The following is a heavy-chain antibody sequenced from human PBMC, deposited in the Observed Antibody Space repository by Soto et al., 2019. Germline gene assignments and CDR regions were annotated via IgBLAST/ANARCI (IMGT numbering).Heavy chain of an antibody. CDR3: ARGRTLITGTSLDY. Sequence: PSETLSLTCAVYGGSFSGYYWTWIRQPPGKGLEWTGEINHSGSTNYKPSLRSRVTISVDTSKNQLSLKVNSVTAADTAVYYCARGRTLITGTSLDYWGQGTLVTVSS. CDR2: INHSGST. CDR1: GGSFSGYY. D-gene: IGHD1-20*01. J-gene: IGHJ4*02. V-gene: IGHV4-34*01.